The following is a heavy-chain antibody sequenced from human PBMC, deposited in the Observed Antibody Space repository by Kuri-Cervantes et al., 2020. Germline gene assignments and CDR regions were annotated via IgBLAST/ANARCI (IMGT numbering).Heavy chain of an antibody. J-gene: IGHJ4*02. CDR3: ARAQWLALIDY. CDR2: IIPIFGTA. Sequence: SVKVSCKASGGTFSSYAISWVRQAPGQGLEWMGGIIPIFGTANYAQKFQGRVTITTDESASTAYMELSSLRSEDTALYYCARAQWLALIDYWGQGTLVTVSS. D-gene: IGHD6-19*01. CDR1: GGTFSSYA. V-gene: IGHV1-69*05.